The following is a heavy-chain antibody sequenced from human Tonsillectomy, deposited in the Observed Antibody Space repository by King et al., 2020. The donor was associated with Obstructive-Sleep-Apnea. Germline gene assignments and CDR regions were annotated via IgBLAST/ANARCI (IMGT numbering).Heavy chain of an antibody. CDR2: FDPEDGET. D-gene: IGHD3-10*01. V-gene: IGHV1-24*01. J-gene: IGHJ4*02. CDR3: ATDRGVRGVIFR. CDR1: GYTLTELS. Sequence: VQLVESGAEVKKPGASVKVSCKVSGYTLTELSMHWVRQAPGRGLEWMGGFDPEDGETLYAQKFQGRVTMTEDTSTDTAYMGLSSLRSEDTAVYYCATDRGVRGVIFRWGQGTLVTVSS.